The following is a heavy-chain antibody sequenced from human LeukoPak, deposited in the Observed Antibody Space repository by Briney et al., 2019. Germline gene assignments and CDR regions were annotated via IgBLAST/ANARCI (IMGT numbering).Heavy chain of an antibody. CDR1: GGSISSSDYY. CDR2: INYSGST. Sequence: PSETLSLTCTVSGGSISSSDYYWAWIRQPPGKGLEWIGSINYSGSTYYNPSLKSRVTISVDRSKNQFSLKLNSVTAADTAVYYCAKSYGSGNYFDLWGQGTLVTVSS. J-gene: IGHJ4*02. CDR3: AKSYGSGNYFDL. V-gene: IGHV4-39*07. D-gene: IGHD3-10*01.